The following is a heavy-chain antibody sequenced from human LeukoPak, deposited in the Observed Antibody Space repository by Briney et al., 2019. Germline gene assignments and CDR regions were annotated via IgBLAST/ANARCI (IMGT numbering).Heavy chain of an antibody. CDR2: ISGSGGST. V-gene: IGHV3-23*01. D-gene: IGHD1-26*01. CDR1: GFTFSSYA. J-gene: IGHJ4*02. Sequence: GGSLRLSCAASGFTFSSYAMSWVRQAPGKGLEWVSAISGSGGSTYYADSVKGRFTISRDNSKNTLYLQMNSLRAEDTAVYYCAKDGPRAEVSGGYLYYFDYWGQGTLVTVSS. CDR3: AKDGPRAEVSGGYLYYFDY.